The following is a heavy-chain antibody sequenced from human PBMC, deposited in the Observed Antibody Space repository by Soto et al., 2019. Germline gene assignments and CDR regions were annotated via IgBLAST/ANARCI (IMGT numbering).Heavy chain of an antibody. Sequence: SETLSLTCAVYGGSFSGYYWSWIRQPPGKGLEWSGEINHSGSTNYNPSLKSRVTISVDTSKNQFSLKLSSVTAADTAVYYCARGGTGGYYYYYGMDVWGQGTTVTVSS. CDR1: GGSFSGYY. CDR2: INHSGST. CDR3: ARGGTGGYYYYYGMDV. J-gene: IGHJ6*02. V-gene: IGHV4-34*01. D-gene: IGHD3-10*01.